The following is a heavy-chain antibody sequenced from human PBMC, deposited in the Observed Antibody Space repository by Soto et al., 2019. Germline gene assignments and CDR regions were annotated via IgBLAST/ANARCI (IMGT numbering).Heavy chain of an antibody. V-gene: IGHV4-31*03. CDR2: IYYSGTT. Sequence: QVQLQESGPGLVKPSQTLSLTCTVSGGSISSGNYYWSWIRQHPGNGLEWVGSIYYSGTTYYNPSLKSRVTMSLGPSKTQFSLKLSSVTAADTSVYYCALGDYGDLRVGDFWGQGTLVTVSS. J-gene: IGHJ4*02. CDR1: GGSISSGNYY. D-gene: IGHD4-17*01. CDR3: ALGDYGDLRVGDF.